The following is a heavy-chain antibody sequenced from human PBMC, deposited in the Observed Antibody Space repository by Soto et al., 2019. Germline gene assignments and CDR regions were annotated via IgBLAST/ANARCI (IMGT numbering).Heavy chain of an antibody. CDR1: GFTFTDYA. CDR3: ARGSSGYISSWYYFDY. Sequence: GGSLRLSCAASGFTFTDYALSWVRQAPGKGLEWVATISGIGGSTYLADSVKGRLSISRDNSKNTVSLLMNSLRAEDTAVYFCARGSSGYISSWYYFDYWGRGTLVTVS. CDR2: ISGIGGST. J-gene: IGHJ4*02. D-gene: IGHD6-13*01. V-gene: IGHV3-23*01.